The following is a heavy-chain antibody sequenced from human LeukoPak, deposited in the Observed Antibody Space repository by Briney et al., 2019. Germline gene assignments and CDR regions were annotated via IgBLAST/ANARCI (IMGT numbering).Heavy chain of an antibody. CDR1: GGSISSGSYY. Sequence: PSETLSLTCTVSGGSISSGSYYWSWIRQPAGKGLEWIGRIYTSGSTNYNPSLKSRVTISVDTSKNQFSLKLSSVTAADTAVYYCASSPARYRNWFDPWGQGTLVTVSS. CDR2: IYTSGST. CDR3: ASSPARYRNWFDP. J-gene: IGHJ5*02. V-gene: IGHV4-61*02. D-gene: IGHD1-26*01.